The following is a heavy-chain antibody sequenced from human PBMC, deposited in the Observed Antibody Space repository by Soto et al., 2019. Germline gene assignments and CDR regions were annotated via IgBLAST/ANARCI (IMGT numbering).Heavy chain of an antibody. Sequence: QVQLVESGGGVVQPGRSLRLSCADSGFTFSSYAMHWVRQAPGKGLEWVAVISYDGSNKYYADSVKGRFTISRDNSKNTLYLQMNSLRAEDTAVYYCARDLGFDYWGQGTLVTVSS. CDR1: GFTFSSYA. CDR2: ISYDGSNK. CDR3: ARDLGFDY. V-gene: IGHV3-30-3*01. J-gene: IGHJ4*02.